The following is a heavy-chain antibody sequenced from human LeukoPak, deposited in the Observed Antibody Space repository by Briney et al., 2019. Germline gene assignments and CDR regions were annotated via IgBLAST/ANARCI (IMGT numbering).Heavy chain of an antibody. D-gene: IGHD5-12*01. J-gene: IGHJ4*02. V-gene: IGHV3-7*03. CDR3: VRDSYSGSDTAPDY. CDR1: GFTFSSYW. Sequence: PGGSLRLSCAASGFTFSSYWMSWVRQAPGKGLEWVANIKQDGSEKYYVDSVKGRFTISRDNAKNSLYLQMNSLRAEDTAVYYCVRDSYSGSDTAPDYWGQGTLVTVSS. CDR2: IKQDGSEK.